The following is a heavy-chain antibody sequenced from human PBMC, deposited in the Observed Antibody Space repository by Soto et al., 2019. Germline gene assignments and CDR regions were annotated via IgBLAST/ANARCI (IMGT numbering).Heavy chain of an antibody. J-gene: IGHJ3*02. CDR2: ISGSGGST. Sequence: GSLRLSCAASGFTFSSYAMSWVRQAPGKGLEWVSAISGSGGSTYYADSVKGRFTISRDNSKNTLYLQINSLRAEDTAVYYCAKGRTYDFWSGYSPHRDAFDIWGQGTMVTVSS. V-gene: IGHV3-23*01. D-gene: IGHD3-3*01. CDR1: GFTFSSYA. CDR3: AKGRTYDFWSGYSPHRDAFDI.